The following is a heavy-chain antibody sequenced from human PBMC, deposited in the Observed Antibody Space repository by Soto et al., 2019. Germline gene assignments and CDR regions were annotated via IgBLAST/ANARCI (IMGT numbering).Heavy chain of an antibody. CDR2: INHSGST. J-gene: IGHJ6*02. CDR1: GGSFSGYY. V-gene: IGHV4-34*01. Sequence: SETLSLTCAVYGGSFSGYYWSWIRQPPGKGLEWIGEINHSGSTNYNPSLKSRVTISVDTSKNQFSLKLSSVTAADTAVYYCARGEIAVAGDYYYYGMDVWGQGTTVTVSS. D-gene: IGHD6-19*01. CDR3: ARGEIAVAGDYYYYGMDV.